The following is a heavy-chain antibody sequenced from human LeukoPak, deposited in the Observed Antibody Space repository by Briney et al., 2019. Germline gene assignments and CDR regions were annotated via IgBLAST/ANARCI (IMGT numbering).Heavy chain of an antibody. CDR1: GFTFNSYS. CDR2: ISSSSSYI. CDR3: AKNYYDSSGLFDY. V-gene: IGHV3-21*01. J-gene: IGHJ4*02. D-gene: IGHD3-22*01. Sequence: GGSLRLSCAASGFTFNSYSMNWVRQAPGKGLEWVSSISSSSSYIHYADSVKGRFTISRDNAKNSLHLQMNSLRAEDTAVYYCAKNYYDSSGLFDYWGQGTLVIVSS.